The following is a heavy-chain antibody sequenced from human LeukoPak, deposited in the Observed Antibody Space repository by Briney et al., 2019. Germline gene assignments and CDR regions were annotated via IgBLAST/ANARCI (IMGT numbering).Heavy chain of an antibody. V-gene: IGHV4-38-2*01. Sequence: PSETLSLTCAVSGYSISSGYYWGWSRQPPGKGLEWIGSIYHSGSTYYNPSLKSRVTISVDTSKNQFSLKLSSVTAADTAVYYCARHRAEYWYFDLWGRGTLVTVSS. CDR2: IYHSGST. D-gene: IGHD6-6*01. J-gene: IGHJ2*01. CDR3: ARHRAEYWYFDL. CDR1: GYSISSGYY.